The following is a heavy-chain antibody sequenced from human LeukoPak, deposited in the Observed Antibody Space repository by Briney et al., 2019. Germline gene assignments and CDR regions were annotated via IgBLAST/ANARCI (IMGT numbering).Heavy chain of an antibody. CDR3: AKDPGYDFWSGYYSY. Sequence: PGGSLRLSCAASGFTFSSYAMSWGRQAPGKGLEGVSAISGSGGSTYYADSVKGRFTISRDNSKNTLYLQMNSLRAEDTAVYYCAKDPGYDFWSGYYSYWGQGTLVTVSS. J-gene: IGHJ4*02. D-gene: IGHD3-3*01. V-gene: IGHV3-23*01. CDR2: ISGSGGST. CDR1: GFTFSSYA.